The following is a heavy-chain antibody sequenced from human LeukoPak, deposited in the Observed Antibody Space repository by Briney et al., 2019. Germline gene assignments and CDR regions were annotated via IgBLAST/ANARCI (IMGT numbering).Heavy chain of an antibody. J-gene: IGHJ4*02. Sequence: ASVKVSCKASGYTFTGYYMHWVRQAPGQGLEWMGWISAYNGNTKYAQKLQGRVTMTTDTSTTTAYMELRNLRSDDTAVYYCARDLGVLMVYDRPYYFDYWGQGTLVTVSS. CDR3: ARDLGVLMVYDRPYYFDY. CDR1: GYTFTGYY. D-gene: IGHD2-8*01. CDR2: ISAYNGNT. V-gene: IGHV1-18*04.